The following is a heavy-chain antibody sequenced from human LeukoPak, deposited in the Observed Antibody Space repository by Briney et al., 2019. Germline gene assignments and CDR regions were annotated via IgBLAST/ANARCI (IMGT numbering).Heavy chain of an antibody. CDR1: GFTFSSYS. J-gene: IGHJ6*02. V-gene: IGHV3-74*01. CDR3: AANSWMLGMDV. Sequence: PGGSLRLSCAASGFTFSSYSMNWARQAPGKGPVWVSHINSDGSNTGYADSVKGRFTSSRDNAKNTLYLQMNSLGADDTAVYYCAANSWMLGMDVWGQGTTVTVSS. CDR2: INSDGSNT. D-gene: IGHD2-8*01.